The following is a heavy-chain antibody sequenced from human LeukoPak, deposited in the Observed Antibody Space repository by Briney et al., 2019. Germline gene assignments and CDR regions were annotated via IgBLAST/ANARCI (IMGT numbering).Heavy chain of an antibody. CDR2: ISGSDGST. CDR3: AGYYDSSGMDPLNY. CDR1: GFTFSSYA. Sequence: PGGSLRLSCAASGFTFSSYAMIWVRQAPGKGLEWVSSISGSDGSTYSADSVKGRFTISRDNSKNTLYLQMNSLRAEDTAVYYCAGYYDSSGMDPLNYWGQGTLVTVSS. V-gene: IGHV3-23*01. J-gene: IGHJ4*02. D-gene: IGHD3-22*01.